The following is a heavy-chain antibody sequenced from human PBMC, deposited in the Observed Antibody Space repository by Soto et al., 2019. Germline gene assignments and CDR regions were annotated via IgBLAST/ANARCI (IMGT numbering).Heavy chain of an antibody. CDR1: GGSISRDS. CDR2: IYYSGNT. D-gene: IGHD5-12*01. J-gene: IGHJ4*02. Sequence: PETLSLTCTGSGGSISRDSWRWIRQPPGKELKWIGYIYYSGNTNYNPSLKSRVSISVDTSKNQLSLKLSSVTAADTAVYYCASTATWLQFHYWGQGTLVTVS. CDR3: ASTATWLQFHY. V-gene: IGHV4-59*08.